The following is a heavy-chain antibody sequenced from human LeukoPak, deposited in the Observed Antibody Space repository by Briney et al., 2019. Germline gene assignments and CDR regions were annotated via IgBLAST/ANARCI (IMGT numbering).Heavy chain of an antibody. D-gene: IGHD6-13*01. Sequence: GGSLRLSCAASGFTFSSYAMHCVCRAPGKGLEYVSAISSNGGSTYYANSVKGRFTISRDNSKNTLYLQMGSLRAEDMAVYYCARGAEYSSSWALDPWGQGTLVTVSS. CDR3: ARGAEYSSSWALDP. J-gene: IGHJ5*02. CDR2: ISSNGGST. V-gene: IGHV3-64*01. CDR1: GFTFSSYA.